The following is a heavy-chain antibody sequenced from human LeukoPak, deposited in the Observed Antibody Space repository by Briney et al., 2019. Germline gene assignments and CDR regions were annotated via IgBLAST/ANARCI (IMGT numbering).Heavy chain of an antibody. D-gene: IGHD6-19*01. Sequence: PGGSLRLSCAASGFTFTTYWMSWVRQLPGKGLEWVANINQDGTEKYYVDSVKGRFIIPRDNTDNSLYLQMNNLRADDTALYYCARDVEVAGIRDSWGQGTVVTVSS. CDR2: INQDGTEK. V-gene: IGHV3-7*01. CDR3: ARDVEVAGIRDS. CDR1: GFTFTTYW. J-gene: IGHJ4*02.